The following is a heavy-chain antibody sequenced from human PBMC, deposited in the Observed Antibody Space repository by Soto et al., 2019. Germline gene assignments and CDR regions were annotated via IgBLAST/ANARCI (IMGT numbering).Heavy chain of an antibody. Sequence: SETLSLTCSVSGGSINYNSYYWGWIRQPPGKGLEWVGGIFYTGTTYYSPSLKDRVTISVDTSKNSFSLNLTSVTAADTAVYLCARLVVVAPVANAWGQGTLVTVYS. CDR3: ARLVVVAPVANA. J-gene: IGHJ5*02. CDR2: IFYTGTT. CDR1: GGSINYNSYY. D-gene: IGHD2-2*01. V-gene: IGHV4-39*02.